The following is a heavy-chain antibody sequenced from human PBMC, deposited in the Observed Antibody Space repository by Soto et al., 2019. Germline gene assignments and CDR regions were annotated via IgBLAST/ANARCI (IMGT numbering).Heavy chain of an antibody. V-gene: IGHV1-24*01. D-gene: IGHD2-2*01. J-gene: IGHJ6*02. CDR2: FDPEDGET. Sequence: ASVKVSCKVSGYTLTELSMHWVRQAPGKGLEWMGGFDPEDGETIYAQKFQGRVTMTEDTSTDTAYMELSSLRSEDTAVYYCATGWDIVVVPAPYYYGMDVWGQGTTVTVSS. CDR1: GYTLTELS. CDR3: ATGWDIVVVPAPYYYGMDV.